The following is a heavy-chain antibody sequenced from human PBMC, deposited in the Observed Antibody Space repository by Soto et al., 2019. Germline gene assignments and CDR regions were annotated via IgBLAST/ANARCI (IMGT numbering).Heavy chain of an antibody. CDR2: MNPNSGNT. CDR3: ARVYYDFWSGYYLNPNPRENYYYYYYMDV. J-gene: IGHJ6*03. V-gene: IGHV1-8*01. CDR1: GYAFTSDD. D-gene: IGHD3-3*01. Sequence: ASVKVCCKASGYAFTSDDINWVRQATGQGLEWMGWMNPNSGNTGYAQKFQGRVTMTRITSISTAYMELSSLRSEDTAVYYCARVYYDFWSGYYLNPNPRENYYYYYYMDVWGKGTTVTVSS.